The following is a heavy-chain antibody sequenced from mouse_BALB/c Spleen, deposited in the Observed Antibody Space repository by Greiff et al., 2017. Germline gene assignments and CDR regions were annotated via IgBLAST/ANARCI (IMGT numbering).Heavy chain of an antibody. Sequence: EVKLMESGPDLVKPSQSLSLTCTVTGYSITSGYSWPWIRQFPGNKLEWMGYIHYSGSTNYNPSLKSRISITRDTSKNQFFLQLNSVTTEDTATYYCARGGYGNYWGQGTTLTVSS. J-gene: IGHJ2*01. CDR3: ARGGYGNY. V-gene: IGHV3-1*02. CDR1: GYSITSGYS. CDR2: IHYSGST. D-gene: IGHD2-10*02.